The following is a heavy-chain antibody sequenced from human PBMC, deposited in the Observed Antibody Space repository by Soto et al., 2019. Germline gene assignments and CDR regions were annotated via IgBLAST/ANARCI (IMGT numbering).Heavy chain of an antibody. CDR1: GYRFSNNW. V-gene: IGHV5-51*01. D-gene: IGHD2-8*02. CDR2: IYPSDSDT. J-gene: IGHJ3*02. Sequence: LGESLKISCKGSGYRFSNNWIGWVRQMPGKGLEWMGIIYPSDSDTRYSPSFQGQVTISADKSISTAYLQWNNLKPSDSAMYYCAIPSPLVVLQPPSGDAFDIWGQGTMVTVSS. CDR3: AIPSPLVVLQPPSGDAFDI.